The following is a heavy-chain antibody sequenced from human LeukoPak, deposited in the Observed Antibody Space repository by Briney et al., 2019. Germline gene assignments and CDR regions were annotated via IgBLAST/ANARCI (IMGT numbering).Heavy chain of an antibody. J-gene: IGHJ3*02. Sequence: PGGSLRLSCAASGFTFSSYWMSWVRQAPGKGLEWVANIKQDGSGKYYVDSVKGRFTISRDNAKNSLYPQMSSLRAEDTAVYYCARPKEEYAFDIWGQGTMVTVSS. CDR2: IKQDGSGK. CDR3: ARPKEEYAFDI. V-gene: IGHV3-7*01. CDR1: GFTFSSYW.